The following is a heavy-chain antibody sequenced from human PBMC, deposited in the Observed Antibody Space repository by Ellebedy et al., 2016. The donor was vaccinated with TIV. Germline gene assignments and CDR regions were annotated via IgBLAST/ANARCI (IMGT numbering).Heavy chain of an antibody. CDR2: INPNSGGT. CDR1: GYTFTGYY. D-gene: IGHD1-7*01. Sequence: ASVKVSCXASGYTFTGYYMHWVRQAPGQGLEWMGWINPNSGGTNYAQKFQGRVTMTRDTSISTAYMELSRLRSDDTAVYYCARAPYNWNYVYYWGQGTLVTVSS. CDR3: ARAPYNWNYVYY. J-gene: IGHJ4*02. V-gene: IGHV1-2*02.